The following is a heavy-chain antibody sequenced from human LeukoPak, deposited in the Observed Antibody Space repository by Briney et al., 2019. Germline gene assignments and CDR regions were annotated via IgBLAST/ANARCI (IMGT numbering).Heavy chain of an antibody. J-gene: IGHJ4*02. CDR1: GFTFGDYA. Sequence: GGSLRLSCTASGFTFGDYAMSWFRQAPGKGLEWVGFIRSKAYGGTTEYAASVKGRFTISRDDSKSIAYLQMNSLKTEDTAVYYCTRVMGRIAAAGFGYWGQGTLVTVSS. CDR2: IRSKAYGGTT. D-gene: IGHD6-13*01. V-gene: IGHV3-49*03. CDR3: TRVMGRIAAAGFGY.